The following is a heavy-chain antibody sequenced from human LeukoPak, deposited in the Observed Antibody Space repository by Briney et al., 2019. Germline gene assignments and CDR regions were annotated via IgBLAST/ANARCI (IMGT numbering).Heavy chain of an antibody. V-gene: IGHV3-23*01. Sequence: SCKASGGTFSSYAISWVRQAPGRGLEWVSAFDTGFGTYYPDSLKGRFTISRDNPKNTLFLQMNSLRAEDTAVYYCARSSGWWSLDYWGQGTLVTVSS. CDR2: FDTGFGT. CDR3: ARSSGWWSLDY. J-gene: IGHJ4*02. CDR1: GGTFSSYA. D-gene: IGHD6-19*01.